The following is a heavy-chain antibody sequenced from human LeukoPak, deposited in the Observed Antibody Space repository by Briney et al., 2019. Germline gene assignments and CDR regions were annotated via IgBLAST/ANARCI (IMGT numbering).Heavy chain of an antibody. CDR1: GGTFSSYA. CDR2: IIPIFGTA. CDR3: ASTVDTAMDS. J-gene: IGHJ5*01. Sequence: SVKVSCKASGGTFSSYAISWVRQAPGQGLEWMGGIIPIFGTANYAQKFQVRVTITADESTSTAYMELSSLRSEDTAVYYCASTVDTAMDSWGQGTLVTVSS. V-gene: IGHV1-69*13. D-gene: IGHD5-18*01.